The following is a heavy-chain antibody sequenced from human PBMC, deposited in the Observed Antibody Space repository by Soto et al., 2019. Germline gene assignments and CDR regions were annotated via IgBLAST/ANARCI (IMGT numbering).Heavy chain of an antibody. CDR2: IYWDDDK. CDR1: GFSLSTSGVG. V-gene: IGHV2-5*02. CDR3: AHRSREGLWGYGFGY. Sequence: QITLKESGPPLVKPTQTLTLTCTFSGFSLSTSGVGVGWIRQPPGKALEWLALIYWDDDKRYSPSLKSRLTITKDTSKNQVVLTMTNLDPVDTATYYCAHRSREGLWGYGFGYWGQGTLVTVSS. D-gene: IGHD5-18*01. J-gene: IGHJ4*02.